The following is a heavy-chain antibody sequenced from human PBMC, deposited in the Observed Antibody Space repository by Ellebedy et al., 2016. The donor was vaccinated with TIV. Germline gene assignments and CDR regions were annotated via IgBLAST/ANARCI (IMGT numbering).Heavy chain of an antibody. V-gene: IGHV4-34*01. Sequence: MPSETLSPTCALYGGSFSGSYWRRIRQPPGKGLEWIGEINHSGSTNYNPSLKIRVTISVDTSKNQFSLKLSSVTAADTAVYYCARGLITIFGVVINDAFDIWGQGTMVTVSS. D-gene: IGHD3-3*01. CDR2: INHSGST. CDR1: GGSFSGSY. J-gene: IGHJ3*02. CDR3: ARGLITIFGVVINDAFDI.